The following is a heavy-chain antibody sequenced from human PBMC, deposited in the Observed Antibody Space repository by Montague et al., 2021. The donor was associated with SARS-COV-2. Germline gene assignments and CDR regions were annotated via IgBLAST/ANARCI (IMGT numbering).Heavy chain of an antibody. V-gene: IGHV1-24*01. J-gene: IGHJ4*02. CDR3: ATIPLHYYDSSRYFDY. D-gene: IGHD3-22*01. CDR2: FDPEDGET. CDR1: GNTLTELS. Sequence: SVKVSCKVSGNTLTELSMHWVRQAPGKGLEWMGGFDPEDGETVYAQTFQGRVTMTEGTSTDTAYMELSSLRSEDTAVYYCATIPLHYYDSSRYFDYWGQGTLVTVSS.